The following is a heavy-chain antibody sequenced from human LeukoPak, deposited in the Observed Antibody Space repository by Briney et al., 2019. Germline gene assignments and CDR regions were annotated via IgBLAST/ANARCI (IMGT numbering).Heavy chain of an antibody. J-gene: IGHJ6*02. Sequence: PGGSLRLSCAASGFTFNSYAMSWVRRAPGKGLEWVAVISYDGSHKYSADSVKGRFTISRDNSKNTLYLQMNSLRTEDTAVYFCSASRPHYGDYYGLDVWGHGTTVTVSS. CDR2: ISYDGSHK. CDR1: GFTFNSYA. V-gene: IGHV3-30*03. CDR3: SASRPHYGDYYGLDV. D-gene: IGHD4/OR15-4a*01.